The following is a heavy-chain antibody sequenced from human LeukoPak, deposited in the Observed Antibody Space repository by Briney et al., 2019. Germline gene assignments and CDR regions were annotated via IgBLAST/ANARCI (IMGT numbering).Heavy chain of an antibody. D-gene: IGHD2-2*03. J-gene: IGHJ4*02. V-gene: IGHV3-7*01. CDR1: GFTFGNFY. CDR2: IKQDGSEK. Sequence: GGSLTLSCAGTGFTFGNFYMSWVRQAPGKGLEWVANIKQDGSEKYYVDSVKGRFTISRDNANESLYLQMDSLRAEDTAVYYCCRPRGRSWMFFDYWGQGALVTVSS. CDR3: CRPRGRSWMFFDY.